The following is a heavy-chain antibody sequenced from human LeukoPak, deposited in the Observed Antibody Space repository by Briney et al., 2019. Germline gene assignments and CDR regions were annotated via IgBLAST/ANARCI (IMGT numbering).Heavy chain of an antibody. CDR2: IKQDGSEK. D-gene: IGHD6-19*01. CDR1: GFTCSSYW. V-gene: IGHV3-7*01. Sequence: PGGSLRLSCAASGFTCSSYWMSWVRQAPGKGLEWVANIKQDGSEKYYVDSVKGRFTISRDNAKNSLYLQMNSLRAEDTAVYYCARIRRGWSQNWDYWGQGNLGTVSS. CDR3: ARIRRGWSQNWDY. J-gene: IGHJ4*02.